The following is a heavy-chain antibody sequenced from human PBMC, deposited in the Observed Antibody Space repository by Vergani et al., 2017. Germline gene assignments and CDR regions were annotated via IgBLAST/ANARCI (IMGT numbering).Heavy chain of an antibody. Sequence: EVELVQSGPEMRKPGESLKISCKGSEYSFGNYWMGWVRQMPGKGLEWMGIIYPADSDTRYSPSFQGQVTISADKSISTAFLQWDSLNDSDTALYYCARHTTYTDSWGQGTLVTVSS. CDR2: IYPADSDT. V-gene: IGHV5-51*01. CDR1: EYSFGNYW. CDR3: ARHTTYTDS. J-gene: IGHJ4*02. D-gene: IGHD1-14*01.